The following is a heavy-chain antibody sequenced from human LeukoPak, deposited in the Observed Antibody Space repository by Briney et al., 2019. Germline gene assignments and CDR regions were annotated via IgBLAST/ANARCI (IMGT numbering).Heavy chain of an antibody. CDR2: ISAYSGNT. Sequence: ASVKVSCKSSSYTFNRYGFSWVRQAPGQGLECLGWISAYSGNTKYAQNFQDRVTMTTDASTSTAYMELRSLTSDDTAVYFCARTHDYDNFPDYWGQGTLVAVSS. D-gene: IGHD4-11*01. V-gene: IGHV1-18*01. J-gene: IGHJ4*02. CDR1: SYTFNRYG. CDR3: ARTHDYDNFPDY.